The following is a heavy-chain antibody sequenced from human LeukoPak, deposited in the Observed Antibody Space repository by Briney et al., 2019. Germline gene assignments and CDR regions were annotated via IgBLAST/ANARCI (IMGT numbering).Heavy chain of an antibody. CDR2: INPNSGGT. J-gene: IGHJ6*02. CDR1: GYTFTGYY. CDR3: ARVLAAAGFYYHYYGMDV. V-gene: IGHV1-2*02. D-gene: IGHD6-13*01. Sequence: ASVKVSCKASGYTFTGYYMHWVRQAPGQGLEWMGWINPNSGGTNYAQKFQGRVTMTRDTSISTAYMELSRLRSDDTAVYYCARVLAAAGFYYHYYGMDVWGQGTTVTVSS.